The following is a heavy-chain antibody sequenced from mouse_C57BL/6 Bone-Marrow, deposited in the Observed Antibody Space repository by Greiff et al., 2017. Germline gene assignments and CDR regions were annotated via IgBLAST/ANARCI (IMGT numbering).Heavy chain of an antibody. CDR3: ASIYYGNDYAMDY. CDR1: GFSLTSYG. CDR2: IWRGGST. D-gene: IGHD2-1*01. V-gene: IGHV2-2*01. Sequence: QVQLKQSGPGLVQPSPSLSITCTVSGFSLTSYGVHWVRQSPGKGLAWLGVIWRGGSTDYNAAFISRLSISKDNSKSQVFFKMNSLQADDTAIYYCASIYYGNDYAMDYWGRGTSVTVSA. J-gene: IGHJ4*01.